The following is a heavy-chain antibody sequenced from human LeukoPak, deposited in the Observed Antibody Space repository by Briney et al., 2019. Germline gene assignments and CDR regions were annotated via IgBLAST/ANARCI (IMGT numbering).Heavy chain of an antibody. CDR3: ARGPSLVVVTAIPFDY. Sequence: ASVKVSCKASGYTFTNYYMHWVRQAPGQGLEWMGIINPSGGSTSYAQKFQGRVTMTRDTSTSTVYMELSSLRSEDTAVYYCARGPSLVVVTAIPFDYWGQGTLVTVSS. CDR1: GYTFTNYY. CDR2: INPSGGST. V-gene: IGHV1-46*01. D-gene: IGHD2-21*02. J-gene: IGHJ4*02.